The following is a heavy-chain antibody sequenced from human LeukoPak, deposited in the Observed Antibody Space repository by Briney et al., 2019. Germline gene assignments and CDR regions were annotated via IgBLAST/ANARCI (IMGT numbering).Heavy chain of an antibody. CDR2: INSGGSST. V-gene: IGHV3-74*01. D-gene: IGHD5-18*01. CDR3: ARDAPGNTALDY. J-gene: IGHJ4*02. CDR1: GFTFSIYW. Sequence: PGGSLRLSCAASGFTFSIYWMHWVRQPPGKGLGWVSRINSGGSSTSYADSVKGRFTISRDNAKNTLYLQMNSLRVEDTALYYCARDAPGNTALDYWGQGSLVTVCS.